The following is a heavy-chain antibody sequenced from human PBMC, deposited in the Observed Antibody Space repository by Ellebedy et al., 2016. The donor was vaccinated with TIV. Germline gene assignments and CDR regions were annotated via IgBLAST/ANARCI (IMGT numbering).Heavy chain of an antibody. CDR1: GFTFSSYG. V-gene: IGHV3-23*01. Sequence: GESLKISCAASGFTFSSYGMHWVRQAPGKGLEWLSAIGSRSEYKFYTDSVKGRFSISRDNSENTLWLQMYSLRAEDTAVYYCAKELVSRDSLSFDYWGLGTLVTVTS. J-gene: IGHJ4*02. CDR3: AKELVSRDSLSFDY. D-gene: IGHD3-9*01. CDR2: IGSRSEYK.